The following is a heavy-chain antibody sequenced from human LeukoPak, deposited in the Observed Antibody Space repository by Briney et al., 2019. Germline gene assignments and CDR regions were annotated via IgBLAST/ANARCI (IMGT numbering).Heavy chain of an antibody. CDR2: IYYSGST. J-gene: IGHJ4*02. V-gene: IGHV4-30-4*08. Sequence: SQTLSLTCTVSGGSISSGDYYWSWIRQPPGKGLEWIGYIYYSGSTYYNPSLKSRVTISVDTSKNQFSLRLSSVTAADTAVYYCARGDYDILTGYYYFDYWGQGTLVTVSS. CDR3: ARGDYDILTGYYYFDY. CDR1: GGSISSGDYY. D-gene: IGHD3-9*01.